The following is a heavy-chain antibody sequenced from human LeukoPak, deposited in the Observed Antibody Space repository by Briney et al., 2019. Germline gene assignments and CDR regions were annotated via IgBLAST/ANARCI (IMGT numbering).Heavy chain of an antibody. CDR2: IYYSGST. J-gene: IGHJ3*02. CDR1: GGSISSSNHF. CDR3: AIVGARVGTPKDAFDI. D-gene: IGHD1-26*01. Sequence: PSETLSLTCTVSGGSISSSNHFWGWVRQPPEKGLEWIGSIYYSGSTYYNPSLKSRVTISVDTSKNQFSLKLSSVTAADTAVYYCAIVGARVGTPKDAFDIWGQGTMVTVSS. V-gene: IGHV4-39*07.